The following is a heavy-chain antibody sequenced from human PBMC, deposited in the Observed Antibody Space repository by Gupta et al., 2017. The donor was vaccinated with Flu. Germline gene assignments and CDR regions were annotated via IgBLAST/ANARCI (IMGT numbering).Heavy chain of an antibody. CDR1: TFSSYA. V-gene: IGHV3-23*01. CDR2: ISGSGGST. J-gene: IGHJ5*02. CDR3: AKGGFVRWFDP. D-gene: IGHD3-10*01. Sequence: TFSSYAMSWVRQAPGEGLEWVSAISGSGGSTYYADSVKGRFTISRDNSKNTLYLQMNSLRAADTAVYYCAKGGFVRWFDPWGQGTLVTVSS.